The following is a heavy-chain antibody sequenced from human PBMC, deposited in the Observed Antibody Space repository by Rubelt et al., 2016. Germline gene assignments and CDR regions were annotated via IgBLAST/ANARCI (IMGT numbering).Heavy chain of an antibody. CDR3: ARGRSGIAARLYAGRWFDP. J-gene: IGHJ5*02. Sequence: QVQLQQWGAGLLKPSETLSLTCAVYGGSFSGYYWSWIRQPPGKGLEWIGEINHSGSTNYNPSLKGRVTISVDTSKNQFSLKLSSVTAAETAVYYCARGRSGIAARLYAGRWFDPWGQGTLVTVSS. D-gene: IGHD6-6*01. CDR1: GGSFSGYY. CDR2: INHSGST. V-gene: IGHV4-34*01.